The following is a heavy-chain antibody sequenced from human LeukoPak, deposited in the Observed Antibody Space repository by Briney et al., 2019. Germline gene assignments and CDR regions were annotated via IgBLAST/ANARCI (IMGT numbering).Heavy chain of an antibody. V-gene: IGHV4-59*01. J-gene: IGHJ6*02. CDR2: IYYSGST. D-gene: IGHD6-6*01. CDR3: ARGRPAYYYYGMDV. CDR1: GGSISSYY. Sequence: SETLSLTCTVSGGSISSYYWSWIRQPPGKGLEWIGYIYYSGSTNYNPSLKSRVTISVGASKNQFSLKLNSVTAADTAVYYCARGRPAYYYYGMDVWGQGTTVTVSS.